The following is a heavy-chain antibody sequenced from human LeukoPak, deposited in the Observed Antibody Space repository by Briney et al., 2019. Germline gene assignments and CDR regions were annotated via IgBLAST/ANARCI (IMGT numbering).Heavy chain of an antibody. CDR2: ISDTGNT. D-gene: IGHD2-15*01. V-gene: IGHV3-23*01. Sequence: GGSLRLSCAASGFTFSSYAMSWVRQAPGKGLEWVSAISDTGNTYHADSVKGRFAISRDSSKNTLFLQMNRLRPEDAAVYYCAKAPVTTCRGAFCYPFDYWGLGTLVTVSS. J-gene: IGHJ4*02. CDR1: GFTFSSYA. CDR3: AKAPVTTCRGAFCYPFDY.